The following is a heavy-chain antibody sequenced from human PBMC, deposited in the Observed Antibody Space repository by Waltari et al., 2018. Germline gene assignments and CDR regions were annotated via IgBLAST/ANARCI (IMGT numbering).Heavy chain of an antibody. V-gene: IGHV3-66*01. CDR3: ARARYDSGNWFDP. J-gene: IGHJ5*02. Sequence: EVQLVESGGGLVQPGGSLRLSCAASGFTVSSNYMSWVRQAPGKGVEWVSVIYSGGSTYYADSVKGRFTISRDNSKNTLYLQMNSLRAEDTAVYYCARARYDSGNWFDPWGQGTLVTVSS. CDR1: GFTVSSNY. D-gene: IGHD3-22*01. CDR2: IYSGGST.